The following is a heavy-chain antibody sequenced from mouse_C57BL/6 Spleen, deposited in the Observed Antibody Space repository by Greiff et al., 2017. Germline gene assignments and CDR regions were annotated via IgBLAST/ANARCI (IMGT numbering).Heavy chain of an antibody. V-gene: IGHV1-64*01. CDR2: IHPNSGST. J-gene: IGHJ3*01. D-gene: IGHD2-1*01. CDR3: ERNYYGNGFAY. CDR1: GYTFTSYW. Sequence: VQLQQPGAELVKPGASVKLSCKASGYTFTSYWMHWVKQRPGQGLEWIGMIHPNSGSTNYNEKFKSKATLTVDKSSSTAYMQLSSLTSEDSAVYYCERNYYGNGFAYWGQGTLVTVSA.